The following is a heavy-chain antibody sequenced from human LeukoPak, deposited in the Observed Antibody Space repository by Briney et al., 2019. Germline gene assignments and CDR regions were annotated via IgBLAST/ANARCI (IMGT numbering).Heavy chain of an antibody. Sequence: ASVKVFCKASGYTFTSYGISWVRQAPGQGLEWMGWISGYNGNPNYAQKLQGRVTMTTDTSTSTAYMELRSLRADDTAVYYCGRSYSSSHPDWFDPRGQGTLVTVSS. CDR1: GYTFTSYG. J-gene: IGHJ5*02. D-gene: IGHD6-6*01. CDR2: ISGYNGNP. V-gene: IGHV1-18*01. CDR3: GRSYSSSHPDWFDP.